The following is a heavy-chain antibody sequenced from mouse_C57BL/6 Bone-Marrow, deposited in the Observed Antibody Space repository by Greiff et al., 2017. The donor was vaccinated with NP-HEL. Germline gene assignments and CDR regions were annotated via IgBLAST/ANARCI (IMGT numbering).Heavy chain of an antibody. CDR3: ASGGLQAMDY. CDR2: IDPSDSYT. Sequence: QVQLKESGAELVRPGTSVKLSCKASGYTFTSYWMHWVKQRPGQGLEWIGVIDPSDSYTNYNQKFKGKATLTVDTSSSTAYMQLSSLTSEDSAVYYCASGGLQAMDYWGQGTSVTVSS. J-gene: IGHJ4*01. CDR1: GYTFTSYW. V-gene: IGHV1-59*01.